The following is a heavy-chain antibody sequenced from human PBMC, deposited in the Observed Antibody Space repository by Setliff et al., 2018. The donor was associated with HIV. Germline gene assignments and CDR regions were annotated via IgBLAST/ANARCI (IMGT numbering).Heavy chain of an antibody. J-gene: IGHJ2*01. CDR3: ARAAYSGTYLWEPATDL. Sequence: SETLSLTCAVSGGSISSGSHYWSWIRQPAGKGLEWIGQIYASGNTNYNPSLKSRVTMSVDTSKNQLSLNLSSVTAADTAVYYCARAAYSGTYLWEPATDLWGRGTLVTVSS. CDR2: IYASGNT. D-gene: IGHD1-26*01. CDR1: GGSISSGSHY. V-gene: IGHV4-61*09.